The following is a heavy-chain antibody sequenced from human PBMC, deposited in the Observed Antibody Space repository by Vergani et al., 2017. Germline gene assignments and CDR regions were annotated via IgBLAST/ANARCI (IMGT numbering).Heavy chain of an antibody. D-gene: IGHD2-2*01. CDR2: IIPIFGTA. CDR1: GGTFSSYA. CDR3: AREYCSSTSCYPRDYYYYYMDV. V-gene: IGHV1-69*01. Sequence: QVQLVQSGAEVKKPGSSVKVSCKASGGTFSSYAISWVRQAPGQGLEWMGGIIPIFGTANYAQKFQGKVTITADESTSTAYMELSSLRSEDTAVYYCAREYCSSTSCYPRDYYYYYMDVWGKGP. J-gene: IGHJ6*03.